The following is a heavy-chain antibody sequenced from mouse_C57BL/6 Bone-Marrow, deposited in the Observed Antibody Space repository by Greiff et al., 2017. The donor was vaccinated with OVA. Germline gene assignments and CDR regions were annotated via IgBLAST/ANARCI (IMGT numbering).Heavy chain of an antibody. D-gene: IGHD1-1*01. CDR1: GISITPGNYR. J-gene: IGHJ1*03. Sequence: EVKLVESGPGLVKPSQTVFLTCTVTGISITPGNYRWSWIRQFPGNKLEWIGYIYYSGTITYTPSLTRRTTITCDTPKNQFFMEMNSLTAEDTATYYCARSYYYGSRGYFDVWGTGTTVTVSS. CDR2: IYYSGTI. V-gene: IGHV3-5*01. CDR3: ARSYYYGSRGYFDV.